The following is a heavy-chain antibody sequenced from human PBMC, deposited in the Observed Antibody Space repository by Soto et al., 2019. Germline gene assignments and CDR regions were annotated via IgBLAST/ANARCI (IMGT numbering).Heavy chain of an antibody. J-gene: IGHJ6*02. CDR2: IWYDGSNK. CDR1: GFTFSSYG. Sequence: GGSLRLSCAASGFTFSSYGMHWVRQAPGKGLEWVAVIWYDGSNKYYADSVKGRFTISRDNSKNTLYLQMNSLRAEDTAVYYCARDDDFWSGPHYGMDVWGQGTTVTV. V-gene: IGHV3-33*01. D-gene: IGHD3-3*01. CDR3: ARDDDFWSGPHYGMDV.